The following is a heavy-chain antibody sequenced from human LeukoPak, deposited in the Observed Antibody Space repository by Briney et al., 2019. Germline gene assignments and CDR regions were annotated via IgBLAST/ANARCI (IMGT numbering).Heavy chain of an antibody. CDR3: AKDLAVADPTDFDY. CDR1: GFTFSSYG. CDR2: ISGSGGST. V-gene: IGHV3-23*01. Sequence: GGTLRLSCAASGFTFSSYGMIWVRQAPGKGLEWVSGISGSGGSTYLADSVKGRFTISRDNSKNTLYLQMNSLRADDTAVYYCAKDLAVADPTDFDYWGQGTLVTVSS. D-gene: IGHD6-19*01. J-gene: IGHJ4*02.